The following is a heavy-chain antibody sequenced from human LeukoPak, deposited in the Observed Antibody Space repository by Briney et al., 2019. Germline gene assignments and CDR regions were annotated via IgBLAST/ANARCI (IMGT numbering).Heavy chain of an antibody. Sequence: GGSLRLSCAASGFTFSSHWMHWVRQAPGKGLVWVSRTNSDGSSISYADSVKGRFTISRDNAKNTLYLQMNSLRAEDTAIYYCTRVGYIDEGIDYWGQGTLVTVSS. CDR3: TRVGYIDEGIDY. J-gene: IGHJ4*02. CDR1: GFTFSSHW. D-gene: IGHD5-24*01. CDR2: TNSDGSSI. V-gene: IGHV3-74*01.